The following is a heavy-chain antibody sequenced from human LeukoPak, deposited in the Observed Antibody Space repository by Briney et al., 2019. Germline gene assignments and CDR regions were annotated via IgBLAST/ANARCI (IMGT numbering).Heavy chain of an antibody. CDR1: GYTFTGYY. Sequence: ASVKVSCKASGYTFTGYYMHWLRQAPGQGLEWMGWINPNSGGTNYAQKFQGWVTMTRDTSISTAYMELSRLRSDDTAVYYCAREVSIGYGARYYFDYWGQGTLVTVSS. D-gene: IGHD4-17*01. J-gene: IGHJ4*02. V-gene: IGHV1-2*04. CDR3: AREVSIGYGARYYFDY. CDR2: INPNSGGT.